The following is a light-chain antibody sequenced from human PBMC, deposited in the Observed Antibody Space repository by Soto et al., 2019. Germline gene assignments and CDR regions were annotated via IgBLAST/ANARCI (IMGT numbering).Light chain of an antibody. CDR1: QSVSSY. CDR2: GAS. Sequence: EIVLTQSPATLSLSPGERATLSCRASQSVSSYLAWYQSKPGQAPRLLIHGASNRATGIPDRFSGSGSGTDFTLTIGRLEPEDFAVYYCQQYLITPWTFGQGTKVDIK. CDR3: QQYLITPWT. V-gene: IGKV3-20*01. J-gene: IGKJ1*01.